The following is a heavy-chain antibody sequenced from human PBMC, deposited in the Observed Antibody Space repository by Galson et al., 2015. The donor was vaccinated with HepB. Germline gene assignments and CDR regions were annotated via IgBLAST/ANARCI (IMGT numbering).Heavy chain of an antibody. CDR3: ARDGGTGGSYFDY. CDR2: INPNSGGT. CDR1: GYTFTGYY. J-gene: IGHJ4*02. V-gene: IGHV1-2*04. Sequence: SVKVSCKASGYTFTGYYMHWVRQAPGQGLEWMGWINPNSGGTNYAQKFQGWVTMTRDTSISTAYMELSSLRSEDTAVYYCARDGGTGGSYFDYWGQGTLVTVSS. D-gene: IGHD2-8*02.